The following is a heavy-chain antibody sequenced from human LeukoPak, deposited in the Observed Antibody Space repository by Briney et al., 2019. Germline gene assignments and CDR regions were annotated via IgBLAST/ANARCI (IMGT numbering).Heavy chain of an antibody. CDR3: ARPYDFWSGYYKPDDY. Sequence: PGGSLRLSCAASGFTFSSYSMNWVRQAPGKGLEWVSYISSSGSTIYYADSVKGRFTISRDNAKNSLYLQMNSLRAEDTAVYYCARPYDFWSGYYKPDDYWGQGTLVTVSS. CDR2: ISSSGSTI. D-gene: IGHD3-3*01. V-gene: IGHV3-48*04. J-gene: IGHJ4*02. CDR1: GFTFSSYS.